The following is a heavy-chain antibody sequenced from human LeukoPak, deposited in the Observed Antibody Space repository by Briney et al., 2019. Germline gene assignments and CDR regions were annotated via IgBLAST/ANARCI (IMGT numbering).Heavy chain of an antibody. CDR1: GFTFSSYG. Sequence: PGRSLRLSCEASGFTFSSYGMHWVRQAPGKGLEWVAIISYDGSYENYGDSVKGRFTISRDNAKNSVSLQMNSLRAEDTAVYYCARGRPVDYWGQGTLVTVSS. J-gene: IGHJ4*02. D-gene: IGHD6-6*01. CDR2: ISYDGSYE. CDR3: ARGRPVDY. V-gene: IGHV3-33*05.